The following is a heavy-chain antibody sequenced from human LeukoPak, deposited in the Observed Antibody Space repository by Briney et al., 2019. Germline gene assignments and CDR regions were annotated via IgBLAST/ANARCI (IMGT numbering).Heavy chain of an antibody. D-gene: IGHD2-15*01. J-gene: IGHJ3*02. V-gene: IGHV3-30*02. CDR2: IRYDGSNK. CDR1: GFTFSSYG. CDR3: ARIVVVVAATTVDAFDI. Sequence: GGSLRLSCAASGFTFSSYGMHWVRQAPGKGLEWVAFIRYDGSNKYYADSVKGRFTISRDNSKNTLYLQMNNLRAEDTAVYYCARIVVVVAATTVDAFDIWGQGTMVTVSS.